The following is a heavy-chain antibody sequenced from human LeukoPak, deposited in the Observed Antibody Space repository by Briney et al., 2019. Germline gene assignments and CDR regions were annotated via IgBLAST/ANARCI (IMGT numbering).Heavy chain of an antibody. CDR1: GGSINNYY. Sequence: PSETLSLTCTVSGGSINNYYWSWIRQPAGKGLERIGRIFSRGSTNYNPSLESRVTMSVDTSKNQFSLRLSSVTAADTAVYYCARVNWNYLDYWGQGTLVTVSS. V-gene: IGHV4-4*07. CDR2: IFSRGST. D-gene: IGHD1-20*01. CDR3: ARVNWNYLDY. J-gene: IGHJ4*02.